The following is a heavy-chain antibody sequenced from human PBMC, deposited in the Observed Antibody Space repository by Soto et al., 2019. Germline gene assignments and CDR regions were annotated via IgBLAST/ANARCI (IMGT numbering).Heavy chain of an antibody. CDR3: ARDGRWLQNYYYGMDV. D-gene: IGHD5-12*01. CDR2: IYYSGTT. J-gene: IGHJ6*02. Sequence: SETLSLTCTVSGGSISSGGYYWSWIRQYPGKGLEWIGYIYYSGTTYYNPSLKSRVTISVDTSNNQFSLKLSSVTAADTAVYYCARDGRWLQNYYYGMDVWGQGTTVTVSS. CDR1: GGSISSGGYY. V-gene: IGHV4-31*03.